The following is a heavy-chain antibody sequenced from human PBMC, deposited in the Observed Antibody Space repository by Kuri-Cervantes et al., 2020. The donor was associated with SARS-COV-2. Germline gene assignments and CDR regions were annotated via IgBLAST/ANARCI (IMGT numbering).Heavy chain of an antibody. J-gene: IGHJ2*01. Sequence: ASVKVSCKASGYTFTSYGISWVRQAPGQGLEWMGWISAYNGNTNYAQKLQGRVTMTTDTSTSTAYMELRSLRSDDTAVYYCARGGWTTVVTPLYKSNWYFDLWGRGTLVTVSS. V-gene: IGHV1-18*01. CDR3: ARGGWTTVVTPLYKSNWYFDL. CDR1: GYTFTSYG. D-gene: IGHD4-23*01. CDR2: ISAYNGNT.